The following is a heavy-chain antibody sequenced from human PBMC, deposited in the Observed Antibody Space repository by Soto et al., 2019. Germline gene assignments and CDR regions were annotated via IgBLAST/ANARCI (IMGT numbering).Heavy chain of an antibody. CDR3: ARGGRSRTDLLDSN. CDR1: GYTFTSYY. V-gene: IGHV1-2*04. Sequence: ASVKVSCKASGYTFTSYYMHWVRQGPGQGLEWMGWINPNSGGTNYAQKFQGWVTMTRDTSISTAYMELSRLRSDDTAVYYCARGGRSRTDLLDSNWGQGTLVTVSS. CDR2: INPNSGGT. D-gene: IGHD2-2*01. J-gene: IGHJ4*02.